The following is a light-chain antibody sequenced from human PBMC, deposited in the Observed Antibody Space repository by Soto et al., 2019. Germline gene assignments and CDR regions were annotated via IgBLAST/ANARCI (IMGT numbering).Light chain of an antibody. V-gene: IGKV3-20*01. J-gene: IGKJ1*01. Sequence: EIGLTQSPGTLSWSPGERATLSCWASQSVSSSYLAWYQQKPGQAPRLLIYGASSRATGIPDRFSGSWYGTDFNLTITRLETEDFGVYYCQQYSSLPRTFGQGTKVDIK. CDR1: QSVSSSY. CDR3: QQYSSLPRT. CDR2: GAS.